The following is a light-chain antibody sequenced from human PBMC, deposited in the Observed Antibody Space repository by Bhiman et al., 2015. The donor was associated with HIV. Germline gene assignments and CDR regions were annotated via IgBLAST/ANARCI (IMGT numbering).Light chain of an antibody. CDR2: DVS. V-gene: IGLV2-14*03. CDR1: SSDVGGYKH. CDR3: AAWDDSLNGLWV. J-gene: IGLJ3*02. Sequence: QSALTQPASVSGSPGQSITISCTGTSSDVGGYKHVSWYQQHPGKAPKLMIYDVSYRPSGVSNRFSGSKSGNTASLIISGLQAEDEADYNCAAWDDSLNGLWVFGGGTKLTVL.